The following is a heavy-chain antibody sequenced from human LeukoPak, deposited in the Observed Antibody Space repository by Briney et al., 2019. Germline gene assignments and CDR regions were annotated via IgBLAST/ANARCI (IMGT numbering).Heavy chain of an antibody. D-gene: IGHD3-3*01. V-gene: IGHV4-31*03. CDR2: IYYSGST. CDR1: GGSISSGGYY. J-gene: IGHJ4*02. CDR3: ARGSKYYDFWSGFFYFDY. Sequence: PSETLSLTCTVSGGSISSGGYYWSWIRQHPGKGLEWIGYIYYSGSTYYNPSLKSRVTISVDTSKNQFSLKLSSVTAADTAVYYCARGSKYYDFWSGFFYFDYWGQGTLVTVSS.